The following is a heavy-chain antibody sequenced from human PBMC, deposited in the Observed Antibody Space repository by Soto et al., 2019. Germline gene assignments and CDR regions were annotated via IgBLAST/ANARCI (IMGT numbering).Heavy chain of an antibody. Sequence: ASVKVSCKASGYTFTSYGISSRRQAPGQGLEWMGWISAYNGNTNYAQKLQGRVTMTTDTSTSTAYMELRSLRSDDTAVYYCAASVNVWVSYFHGRGMDVWGQGTTVTVS. CDR1: GYTFTSYG. CDR2: ISAYNGNT. V-gene: IGHV1-18*04. D-gene: IGHD3-16*01. CDR3: AASVNVWVSYFHGRGMDV. J-gene: IGHJ6*02.